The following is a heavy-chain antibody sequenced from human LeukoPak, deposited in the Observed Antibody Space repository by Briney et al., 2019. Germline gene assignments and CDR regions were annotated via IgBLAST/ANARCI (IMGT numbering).Heavy chain of an antibody. V-gene: IGHV4-38-2*02. D-gene: IGHD3-3*01. Sequence: PSETLSLTCTVSGYSISSGYYWGWIRQPPGKGLEWIGSIYHSGSTYYNPSLKSRVTISVDTSKNQFSLKLSSVTAADTAVYYCARDKSSQYHDFWSGYSALDDYWGQGTLVTVSS. CDR2: IYHSGST. CDR3: ARDKSSQYHDFWSGYSALDDY. J-gene: IGHJ4*02. CDR1: GYSISSGYY.